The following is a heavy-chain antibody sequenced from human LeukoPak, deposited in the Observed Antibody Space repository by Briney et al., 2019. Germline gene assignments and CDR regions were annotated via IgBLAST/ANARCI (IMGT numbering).Heavy chain of an antibody. CDR3: ARESPELGLDY. J-gene: IGHJ4*02. CDR1: GGSISTYY. V-gene: IGHV4-59*12. Sequence: SETLSLTCTISGGSISTYYWSWLRQAPGKGLEWIGYIYYGGNTYYNPSLKSRVTISVDTSKNQFSLKLSSVTAADTAVYYCARESPELGLDYWGQGTLVTVSS. D-gene: IGHD1-14*01. CDR2: IYYGGNT.